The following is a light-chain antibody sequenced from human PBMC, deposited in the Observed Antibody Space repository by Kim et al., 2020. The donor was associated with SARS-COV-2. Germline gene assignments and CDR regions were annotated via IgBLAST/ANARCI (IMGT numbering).Light chain of an antibody. Sequence: EIVLTQSPGTLSLSPGERATLSCRASQSVSSNYLAWYQQKAGQAPRLLIYGASRRATGIPDRFSGSGSGTDFTLTISRLETEDFAVYYCQQYGSSPPMYTFGQGTKLEI. V-gene: IGKV3-20*01. CDR2: GAS. J-gene: IGKJ2*01. CDR3: QQYGSSPPMYT. CDR1: QSVSSNY.